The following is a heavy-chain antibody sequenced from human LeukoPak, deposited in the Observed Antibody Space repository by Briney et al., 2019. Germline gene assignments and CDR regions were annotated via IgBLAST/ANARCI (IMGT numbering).Heavy chain of an antibody. J-gene: IGHJ4*02. Sequence: PGGSLRLSCAASGFAFSDYSMNWVRQAPGKGLEWVSHISISGSTIYYADSVKGRFTISRDNAKNSLYLQMNSLRAEDTAVYYCARWLQFRGKGTLVSVSS. V-gene: IGHV3-48*04. CDR1: GFAFSDYS. CDR2: ISISGSTI. D-gene: IGHD5-24*01. CDR3: ARWLQF.